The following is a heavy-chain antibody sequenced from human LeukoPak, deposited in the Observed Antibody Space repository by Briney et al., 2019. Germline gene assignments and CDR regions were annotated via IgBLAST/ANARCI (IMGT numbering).Heavy chain of an antibody. CDR1: GYTFTSYG. D-gene: IGHD1-26*01. J-gene: IGHJ3*02. Sequence: ASVKVSCKASGYTFTSYGISWVRQAPGQGLEWMGWISAYNGNTNYAQKLQGRVTMTTDTSTSTAYMELRSLRSDDTAVYYCARDRRYSGSYGGSSAFDIWGQGTMVTVSS. CDR2: ISAYNGNT. CDR3: ARDRRYSGSYGGSSAFDI. V-gene: IGHV1-18*01.